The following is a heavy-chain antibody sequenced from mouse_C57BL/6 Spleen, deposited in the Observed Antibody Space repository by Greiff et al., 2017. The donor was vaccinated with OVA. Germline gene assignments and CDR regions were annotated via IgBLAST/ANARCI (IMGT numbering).Heavy chain of an antibody. CDR3: ARYWYFDV. J-gene: IGHJ1*03. CDR1: GYAFSSSW. V-gene: IGHV1-53*01. Sequence: VQLQQSGPELVKPGASVKISCKASGYAFSSSWMNWVKQRPGQGLEWIGNINPSNGGTNYNEKFKSKATLTVDKSSSTAYMQLSSLTSEDSAVYYCARYWYFDVWGTGTTVTVSS. CDR2: INPSNGGT.